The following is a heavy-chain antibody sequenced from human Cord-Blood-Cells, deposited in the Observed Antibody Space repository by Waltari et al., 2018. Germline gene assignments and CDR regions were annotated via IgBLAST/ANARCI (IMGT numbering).Heavy chain of an antibody. CDR2: INPNSGGT. CDR3: ARASSSFDY. V-gene: IGHV1-2*04. J-gene: IGHJ4*02. Sequence: QVHLVQSGDAVKKPGPPVQVSCQHSGYPSTGYYMHWVRQAPGQGLAWMGWINPNSGGTNYAQKFQGWVTMTRDTSSSTAYMELSRLISDDTAVYYCARASSSFDYWGQGTLVTVSS. CDR1: GYPSTGYY. D-gene: IGHD6-6*01.